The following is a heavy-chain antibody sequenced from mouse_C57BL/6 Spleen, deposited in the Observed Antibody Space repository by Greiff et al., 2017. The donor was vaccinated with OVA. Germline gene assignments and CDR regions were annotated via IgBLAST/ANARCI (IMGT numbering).Heavy chain of an antibody. V-gene: IGHV1-50*01. D-gene: IGHD1-1*01. CDR2: IDPSDSYN. CDR3: ARGYYGSFDY. Sequence: QVQLQQPGAELVKPGASVKLSCKASGYTFTSYWMQWVQQRPGKGLEWIGEIDPSDSYNNYTQKLKGKATLSVDPSSSNAYMQLSSLTSEDSAVYYCARGYYGSFDYWGQGTTLTVSA. J-gene: IGHJ2*01. CDR1: GYTFTSYW.